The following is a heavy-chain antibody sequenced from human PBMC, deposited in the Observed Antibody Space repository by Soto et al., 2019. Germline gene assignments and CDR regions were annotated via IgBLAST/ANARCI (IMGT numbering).Heavy chain of an antibody. CDR2: VIPIFGTA. J-gene: IGHJ3*02. CDR3: AGHNYYDSSVSVDAFDI. D-gene: IGHD3-22*01. V-gene: IGHV1-69*01. CDR1: GGTFSSYA. Sequence: QVQLVQSGAEVTKPGSSVKVSCKASGGTFSSYAISWVRQAPGQGLEWMGGVIPIFGTANYAQKIQGRVTITADESTSTAYMELSSLSSEDTAVYYCAGHNYYDSSVSVDAFDIWGQGTMVTVSS.